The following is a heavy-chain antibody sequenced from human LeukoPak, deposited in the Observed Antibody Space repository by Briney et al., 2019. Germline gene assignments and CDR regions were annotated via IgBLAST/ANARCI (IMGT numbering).Heavy chain of an antibody. Sequence: GGSLSLSCAASGFTFSTFSMNYVRQTPGKGLEEFSAISGSVSDIYYADSLKGRFTISRDNPKTSLYLQMNSLRAEDTAVYYCARRTFPNDAFDVWGQGTVVTVSS. CDR2: ISGSVSDI. J-gene: IGHJ3*01. CDR3: ARRTFPNDAFDV. D-gene: IGHD1-7*01. CDR1: GFTFSTFS. V-gene: IGHV3-21*01.